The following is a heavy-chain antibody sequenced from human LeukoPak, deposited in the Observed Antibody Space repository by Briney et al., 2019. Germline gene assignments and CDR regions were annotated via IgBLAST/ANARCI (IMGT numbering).Heavy chain of an antibody. CDR2: ISWNSGCI. D-gene: IGHD4-23*01. V-gene: IGHV3-9*01. Sequence: GGSLRLSCAASGFTFDDYAMHWVRQAPGKGLEWVSGISWNSGCIGYADSVKGRFTISRDNAKNSLYLQMNSLRAEDTALYYCARKVKDAFDIWGQGTMVTVSS. CDR3: ARKVKDAFDI. CDR1: GFTFDDYA. J-gene: IGHJ3*02.